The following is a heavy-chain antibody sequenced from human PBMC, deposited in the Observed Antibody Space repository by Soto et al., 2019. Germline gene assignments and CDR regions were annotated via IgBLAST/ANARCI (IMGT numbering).Heavy chain of an antibody. CDR3: TTLWAAGPPPYAY. J-gene: IGHJ4*02. CDR2: IYYSGST. Sequence: SSETLSLTCTVSGGSISSSSYYWGWIRQPPGKGLEWIGSIYYSGSTYYNPSLKSRVTISVDTSKNQFSLKLSSVTAADTAVYYCTTLWAAGPPPYAYWGQGTLVTVSS. CDR1: GGSISSSSYY. V-gene: IGHV4-39*01. D-gene: IGHD6-13*01.